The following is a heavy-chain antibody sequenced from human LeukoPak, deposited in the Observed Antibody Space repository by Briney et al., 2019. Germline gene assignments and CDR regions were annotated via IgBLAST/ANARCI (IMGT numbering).Heavy chain of an antibody. J-gene: IGHJ4*02. CDR3: ARTSRAGYCSGGSCYAVVGYIDY. CDR1: GYSFTSYW. CDR2: IDPSDSYT. Sequence: PGESLKISCKGSGYSFTSYWISWVRQMPGKGLEWMGRIDPSDSYTNYSPSFQGHVTISADKSISTAHLQWSSLKASDTAMYYCARTSRAGYCSGGSCYAVVGYIDYWGQGTLVTVSS. D-gene: IGHD2-15*01. V-gene: IGHV5-10-1*01.